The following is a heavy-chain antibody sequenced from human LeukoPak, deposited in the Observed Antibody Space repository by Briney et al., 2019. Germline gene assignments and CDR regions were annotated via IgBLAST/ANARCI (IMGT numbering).Heavy chain of an antibody. V-gene: IGHV3-7*01. Sequence: GGSLRLSCAASGFTFSSYWMSWVRQAPGKGLEWVANIKQDGSEKYYVDSVKGRFTISRDNAKNSLYLQMNSLRAEDTAVYYCARDSYDFWSGYYTSYYFDYWGQGTLVTVSS. J-gene: IGHJ4*02. CDR3: ARDSYDFWSGYYTSYYFDY. D-gene: IGHD3-3*01. CDR1: GFTFSSYW. CDR2: IKQDGSEK.